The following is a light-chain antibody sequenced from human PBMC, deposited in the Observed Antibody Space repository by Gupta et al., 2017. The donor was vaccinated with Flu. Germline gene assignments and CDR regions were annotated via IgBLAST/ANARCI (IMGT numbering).Light chain of an antibody. CDR3: MQALQTCT. V-gene: IGKV2-28*01. CDR2: LGS. Sequence: DMVMTQSPLSLPVPPGEQASISCRSSQSLLHSNGYNYLDWYLQKPGQSTQLLIYLGSNRASGVHDRFSGSGSGTDFTLKISRVEAEDVGVYYCMQALQTCTFGPGTKVEIK. J-gene: IGKJ3*01. CDR1: QSLLHSNGYNY.